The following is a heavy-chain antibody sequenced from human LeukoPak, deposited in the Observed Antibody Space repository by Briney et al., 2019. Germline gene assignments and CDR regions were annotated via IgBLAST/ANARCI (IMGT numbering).Heavy chain of an antibody. CDR1: GFTFDDYA. J-gene: IGHJ4*02. Sequence: QPGRSLRLSCAASGFTFDDYAMHWVRQAPGKGLEWVSGISWNSGSIGYADSVKGRFTISRDNAKNSLYLQMNSLRAEDTALYYCARDRGYCSSTSCYQDYWGQGTLVTVSS. V-gene: IGHV3-9*01. CDR3: ARDRGYCSSTSCYQDY. CDR2: ISWNSGSI. D-gene: IGHD2-2*01.